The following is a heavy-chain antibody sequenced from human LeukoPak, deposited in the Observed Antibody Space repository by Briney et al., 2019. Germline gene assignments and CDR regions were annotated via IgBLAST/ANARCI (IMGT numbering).Heavy chain of an antibody. D-gene: IGHD3-22*01. CDR1: GGSFSGYY. CDR2: IDHSGST. CDR3: AGSSGYSDFDY. J-gene: IGHJ4*02. Sequence: PSETLSLTCAVYGGSFSGYYWSWIRQPPGKGLEWIGEIDHSGSTNYNPSLKSRVTISVDTSKNQFSLKLSSVTAADTAVYYCAGSSGYSDFDYWGQGTLVTVSS. V-gene: IGHV4-34*01.